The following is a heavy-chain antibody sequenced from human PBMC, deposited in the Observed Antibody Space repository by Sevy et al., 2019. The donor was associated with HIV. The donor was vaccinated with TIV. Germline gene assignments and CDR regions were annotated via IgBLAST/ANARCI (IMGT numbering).Heavy chain of an antibody. J-gene: IGHJ5*02. V-gene: IGHV3-11*01. CDR2: ISGTGNTK. Sequence: GGSLRLSCAASGFTFSNYYMNWIRQAPGKGLEWVSYISGTGNTKSYTDSVKGRFTISRDNAKNSMFLQMDSLRVEDTAVYYCARDPTYYDFWSGYYTGWFDPWGQGTLVTVSS. CDR3: ARDPTYYDFWSGYYTGWFDP. CDR1: GFTFSNYY. D-gene: IGHD3-3*01.